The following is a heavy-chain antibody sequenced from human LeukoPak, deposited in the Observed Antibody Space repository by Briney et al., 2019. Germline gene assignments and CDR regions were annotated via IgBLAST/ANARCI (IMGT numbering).Heavy chain of an antibody. CDR3: ARAEDFDY. V-gene: IGHV3-21*06. CDR2: IISTSIYI. Sequence: PGGSLRLSCAASGFTFSSYNMNWVRRAPGKGLEWVSSIISTSIYIYYADSVKGRFTISRDNAKNSPYLQMNSMRAEDTAVYYRARAEDFDYWGQGTLVTVSS. J-gene: IGHJ4*02. CDR1: GFTFSSYN.